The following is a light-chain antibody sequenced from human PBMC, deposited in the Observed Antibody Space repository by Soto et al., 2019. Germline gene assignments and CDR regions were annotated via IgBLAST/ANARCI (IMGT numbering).Light chain of an antibody. CDR1: SSDVGGYNY. CDR2: SNH. CDR3: AAWDDSLSASWV. J-gene: IGLJ3*02. V-gene: IGLV2-8*01. Sequence: QSALTQPPSASGSPGQSVTISCTGTSSDVGGYNYVSWYQQHPGKAPKLLIYSNHKRPSGVPARFSGSKSGTSASLAISGLQSEDEADYYCAAWDDSLSASWVFGGGTKLTVL.